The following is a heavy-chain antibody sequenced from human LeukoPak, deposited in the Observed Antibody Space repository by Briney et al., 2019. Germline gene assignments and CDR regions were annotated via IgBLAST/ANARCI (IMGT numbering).Heavy chain of an antibody. Sequence: PGGSLRLSCAASGFTFDDYAMHWVRQAPGKGLEWVSGISWNSGSIGYADSVKGRFTISRDNAKNSLYLQMNSLRAEDTAVYYCARNNWFGEFENWFDPWGQGTLVTVSS. J-gene: IGHJ5*02. CDR2: ISWNSGSI. CDR1: GFTFDDYA. CDR3: ARNNWFGEFENWFDP. D-gene: IGHD3-10*01. V-gene: IGHV3-9*01.